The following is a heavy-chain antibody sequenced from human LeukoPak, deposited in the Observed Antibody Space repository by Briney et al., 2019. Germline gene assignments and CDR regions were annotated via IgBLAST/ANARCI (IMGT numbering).Heavy chain of an antibody. CDR3: ARAYSERYGLGYYYMDV. D-gene: IGHD1-26*01. Sequence: GGSLRLSCAASGFTFSNYAMSWVRQAPGKGLEWVSAISGSGGSTYYADSVKGRFTISRDNAKKSVYLQMNSLRAEDTAVYYCARAYSERYGLGYYYMDVWGKGTTVTISS. CDR1: GFTFSNYA. J-gene: IGHJ6*03. CDR2: ISGSGGST. V-gene: IGHV3-23*01.